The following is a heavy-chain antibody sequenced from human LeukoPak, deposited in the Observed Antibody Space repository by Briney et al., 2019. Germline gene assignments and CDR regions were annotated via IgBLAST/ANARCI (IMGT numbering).Heavy chain of an antibody. CDR3: ARDPYYDFWSGYDY. CDR1: GFTFSSYS. CDR2: ISSSSSTI. Sequence: GGSLRLSCAASGFTFSSYSMNWVRQAPGKGLEWVSYISSSSSTIYYADSVKGRFTISRDNAKNSLYLQMNSLRAEDTALYYCARDPYYDFWSGYDYWGQGTLVTVSS. V-gene: IGHV3-48*01. J-gene: IGHJ4*02. D-gene: IGHD3-3*01.